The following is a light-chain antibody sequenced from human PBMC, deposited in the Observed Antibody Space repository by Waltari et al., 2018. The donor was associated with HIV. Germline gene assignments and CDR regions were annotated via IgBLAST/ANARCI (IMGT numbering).Light chain of an antibody. CDR2: GAS. CDR3: QQYNNWPQTWPPGT. V-gene: IGKV3-15*01. Sequence: EIVMTQSPATVSVSPGERATLSCRASQSLSSNLAWYQQKPGQAPRLLIYGASTRAIGVPARFSGSGSGTEFTLTISSLQSEDFGVYDCQQYNNWPQTWPPGTFGQGTKVEIK. J-gene: IGKJ1*01. CDR1: QSLSSN.